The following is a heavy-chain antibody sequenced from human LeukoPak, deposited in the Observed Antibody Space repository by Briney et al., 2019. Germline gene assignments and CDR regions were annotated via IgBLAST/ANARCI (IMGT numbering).Heavy chain of an antibody. CDR3: AGRAGAYSHPYDY. Sequence: GGSLRLSCAASGFTVSSNSMSWVRQAPGKGLEWVSFIYSDNTHYSDSVKGRFTISRDNSKNTLYLQMNSLRAEDTAVYYCAGRAGAYSHPYDYWGQGTLVTVSS. D-gene: IGHD4/OR15-4a*01. CDR2: IYSDNT. CDR1: GFTVSSNS. J-gene: IGHJ4*02. V-gene: IGHV3-53*01.